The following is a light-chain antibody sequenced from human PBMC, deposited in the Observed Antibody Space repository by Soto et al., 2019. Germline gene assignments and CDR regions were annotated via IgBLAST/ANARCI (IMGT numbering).Light chain of an antibody. CDR3: QQYKNYRYT. Sequence: DIQMTQSPSTLSASVGDRVTITCRASHSILSWLSWYQQKPGKAPKLLIDQASSLESGIPSRFSGSGSCTEFTLSISSLQPDDFAHDYCQQYKNYRYTFGQGTKLEIK. CDR1: HSILSW. V-gene: IGKV1-5*03. J-gene: IGKJ2*01. CDR2: QAS.